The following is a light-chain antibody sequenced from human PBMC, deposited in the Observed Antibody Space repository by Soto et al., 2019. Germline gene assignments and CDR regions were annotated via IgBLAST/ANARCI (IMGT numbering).Light chain of an antibody. CDR2: AAS. CDR1: QSIGTY. CDR3: QQRYSNQYT. V-gene: IGKV1-39*01. Sequence: DIQMTQTQSSLSASVGDRVTITCQASQSIGTYLNWYTQTPGKAPKVMIYAASSLQSGVPSRVSGSVSANDFTLTISGLRPEEVATYQGQQRYSNQYTFCQGTKVDIK. J-gene: IGKJ2*01.